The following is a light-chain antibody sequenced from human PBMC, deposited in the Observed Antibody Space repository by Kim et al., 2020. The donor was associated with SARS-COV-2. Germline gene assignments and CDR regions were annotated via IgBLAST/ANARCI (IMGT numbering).Light chain of an antibody. J-gene: IGLJ3*02. Sequence: QSVLTQPPSASGTPGQRVTISCSGSSSNIGRNTVNWYQQFPGTAPQLLIDTDDRRPSGVSDRVSCSKFGTSASLAISALRSEDEADYYCATWDDRLDVWMFGGGTKVTVL. CDR3: ATWDDRLDVWM. CDR1: SSNIGRNT. CDR2: TDD. V-gene: IGLV1-44*01.